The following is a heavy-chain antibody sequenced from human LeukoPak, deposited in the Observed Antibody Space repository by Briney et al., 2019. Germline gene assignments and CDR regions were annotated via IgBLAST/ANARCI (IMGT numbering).Heavy chain of an antibody. J-gene: IGHJ4*02. V-gene: IGHV3-43*02. CDR1: GFNLDNYA. CDR3: AKAYYGSRFSSFDY. Sequence: QPGGSLRLSCAASGFNLDNYAMHWVRHPPGKGLEWVSLFSGDGDSTYFADSVKGRFTISRDNSKNSLYLQMNSLRTEDTALYYCAKAYYGSRFSSFDYWGQGTLVTVSS. CDR2: FSGDGDST. D-gene: IGHD3-10*01.